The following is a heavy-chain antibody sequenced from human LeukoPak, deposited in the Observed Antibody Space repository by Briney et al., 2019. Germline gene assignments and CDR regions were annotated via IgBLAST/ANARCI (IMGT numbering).Heavy chain of an antibody. Sequence: PSETLSLTCTVSGASISSSSYYWGWIRQPPGKGLEWNGSVFHSGSANYNPSLESRVTVSVDTSKNQFSLKLTSVTAADTAVYYCARDRLVIVPTPSSWFDPWGQGTLVTVSS. CDR3: ARDRLVIVPTPSSWFDP. V-gene: IGHV4-39*07. CDR1: GASISSSSYY. J-gene: IGHJ5*02. D-gene: IGHD2/OR15-2a*01. CDR2: VFHSGSA.